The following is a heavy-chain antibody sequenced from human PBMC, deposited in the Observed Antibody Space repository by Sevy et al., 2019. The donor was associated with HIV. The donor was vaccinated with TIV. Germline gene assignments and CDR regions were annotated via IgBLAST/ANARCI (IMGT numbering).Heavy chain of an antibody. Sequence: GESLKISCAASGFTVSSNYMSWVRQAPGKGLEWVSVIYSGGSTYYADSVKGRFTISRDNSKNTLYLQMNSLRAEDTAVYYCARVNCSGGSCYYYYGMDVWGQGTMVTVSS. CDR1: GFTVSSNY. CDR3: ARVNCSGGSCYYYYGMDV. V-gene: IGHV3-53*01. J-gene: IGHJ6*02. CDR2: IYSGGST. D-gene: IGHD2-15*01.